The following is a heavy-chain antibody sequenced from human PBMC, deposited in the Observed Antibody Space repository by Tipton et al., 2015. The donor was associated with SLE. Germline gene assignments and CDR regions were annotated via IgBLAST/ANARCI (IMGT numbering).Heavy chain of an antibody. J-gene: IGHJ5*02. D-gene: IGHD3-3*01. CDR2: IYYSGST. V-gene: IGHV4-59*01. Sequence: LRLSCSVAGGSISDYYWSWIRQPPGKGLEWIGYIYYSGSTNYNPSLKSRVTISVDTSKNQFSLKLRSVTAADTAVYYCVRGPQLEEGWFDPWGQGTLVTVSS. CDR3: VRGPQLEEGWFDP. CDR1: GGSISDYY.